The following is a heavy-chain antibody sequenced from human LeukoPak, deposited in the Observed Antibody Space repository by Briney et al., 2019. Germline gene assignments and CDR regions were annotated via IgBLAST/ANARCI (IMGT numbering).Heavy chain of an antibody. Sequence: GSLRLSCAASGFTFSDYYMSWIRQPPGKGLEWIGEIIHSGSTNYNPSLKSRVTISVDTSKNQFSLKLSSVTAADTAVYYCARHGDYYGSGSRYWGQGTLVTVSS. CDR3: ARHGDYYGSGSRY. J-gene: IGHJ4*02. V-gene: IGHV4-34*12. CDR1: GFTFSDYY. CDR2: IIHSGST. D-gene: IGHD3-10*01.